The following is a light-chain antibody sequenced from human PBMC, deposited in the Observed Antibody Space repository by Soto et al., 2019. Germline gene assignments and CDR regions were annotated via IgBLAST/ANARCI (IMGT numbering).Light chain of an antibody. Sequence: QSALTQPRSVSGSPGQSVTISCTGTSSDVGGYNYVSWYQQHPGKAPKLMNYDVSKRPSGVPDRFSGSKSGNTASLTISGLQAEDEADYCCCSYAGSYYVFGTGTKVTVL. CDR3: CSYAGSYYV. CDR2: DVS. J-gene: IGLJ1*01. V-gene: IGLV2-11*01. CDR1: SSDVGGYNY.